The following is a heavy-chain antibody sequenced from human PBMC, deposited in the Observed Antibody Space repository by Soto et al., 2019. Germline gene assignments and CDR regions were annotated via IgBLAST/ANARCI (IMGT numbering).Heavy chain of an antibody. CDR2: IIPILGIA. D-gene: IGHD1-1*01. Sequence: QVQLVQSGAEVKKPGSSVKVSCKASGGTFSSYTISWVRQAPGQGLEWMGRIIPILGIANYAQKFQGRVTITADKSTSTAYMELSSLRSEDTAVYYCARGAKLERPRDPIIYYGMDVWGQGTTVTVSS. V-gene: IGHV1-69*02. CDR1: GGTFSSYT. CDR3: ARGAKLERPRDPIIYYGMDV. J-gene: IGHJ6*02.